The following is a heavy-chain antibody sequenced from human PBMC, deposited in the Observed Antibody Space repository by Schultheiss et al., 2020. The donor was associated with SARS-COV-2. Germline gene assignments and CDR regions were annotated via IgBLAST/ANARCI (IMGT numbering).Heavy chain of an antibody. CDR1: GFTFSSYA. J-gene: IGHJ4*02. V-gene: IGHV3-30*04. D-gene: IGHD4-17*01. Sequence: GGSLRLSCAASGFTFSSYAMHWVRQAPGKGLEWVAVISYDGSNKYYADSVKGRFTISRDNAKNTLYLQMNSLRAEDTAVYYCARSHYGDYADYWGQGTLVTVSS. CDR2: ISYDGSNK. CDR3: ARSHYGDYADY.